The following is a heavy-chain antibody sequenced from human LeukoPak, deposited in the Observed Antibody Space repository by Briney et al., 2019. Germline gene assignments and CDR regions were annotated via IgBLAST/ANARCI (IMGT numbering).Heavy chain of an antibody. Sequence: GASVKVSCKASGYTFTDHYMHWVRQAPGQGLEWMGWINPKSGGTNYAQTFQGRVTMTRDTSISTAYMELSRLRSDDKGVFYCARDLAFGEMVTNRGAFDIWGQGTMVTVSS. V-gene: IGHV1-2*02. CDR1: GYTFTDHY. CDR3: ARDLAFGEMVTNRGAFDI. D-gene: IGHD5-24*01. J-gene: IGHJ3*02. CDR2: INPKSGGT.